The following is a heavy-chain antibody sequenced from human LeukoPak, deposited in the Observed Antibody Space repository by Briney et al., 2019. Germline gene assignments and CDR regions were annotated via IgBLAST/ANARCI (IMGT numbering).Heavy chain of an antibody. V-gene: IGHV3-66*01. CDR3: ARAAFRGFSTGWYRFFDY. CDR2: IYSGDRT. D-gene: IGHD6-19*01. J-gene: IGHJ4*02. Sequence: PGGSLRLSCAASGFTVNCHYMNCVRQAPGRGVEWISVIYSGDRTYYRDSVKGRFTISRDNSKNTLFLQVNSLRADDTAVYYCARAAFRGFSTGWYRFFDYWGQGTLVTVSS. CDR1: GFTVNCHY.